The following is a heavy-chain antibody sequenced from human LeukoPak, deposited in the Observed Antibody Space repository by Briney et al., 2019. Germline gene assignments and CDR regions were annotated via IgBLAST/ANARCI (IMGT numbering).Heavy chain of an antibody. CDR1: GFTFSSYD. D-gene: IGHD2-2*01. CDR2: ISTAGDP. Sequence: PGGSLRLSCAASGFTFSSYDMHWVRQDKGTGLEWVSAISTAGDPYYLGSVKGRFTISRENAKNSFYLQMNSLRAGDTAVYYCAGQARPGSAEGAFDIWGQGTMVTVSS. CDR3: AGQARPGSAEGAFDI. J-gene: IGHJ3*02. V-gene: IGHV3-13*05.